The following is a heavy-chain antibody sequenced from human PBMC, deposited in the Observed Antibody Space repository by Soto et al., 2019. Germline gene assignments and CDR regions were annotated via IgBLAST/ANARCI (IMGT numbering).Heavy chain of an antibody. CDR2: IYWDDDK. V-gene: IGHV2-5*02. Sequence: SDPTLVNPTQTLTLTSTFSGFSLSTSGVGLGWVRQPPGKALEWLVFIYWDDDKRYSPSLRSRLTITKDTSKNQVVLTMTNVDPVDTATYFCAHRRIGVSQWNYGDFDYWGQGTLVTVSS. J-gene: IGHJ4*02. D-gene: IGHD1-7*01. CDR1: GFSLSTSGVG. CDR3: AHRRIGVSQWNYGDFDY.